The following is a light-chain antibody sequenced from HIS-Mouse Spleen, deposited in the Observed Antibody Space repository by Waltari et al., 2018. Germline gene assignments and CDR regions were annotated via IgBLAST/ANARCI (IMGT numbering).Light chain of an antibody. V-gene: IGLV2-11*01. CDR2: DVR. J-gene: IGLJ2*01. Sequence: QPALTQPRSVPGSPGQSVPLSFPGTRVAVGGYNYDPWYQQHPGKAPKLMIYDVRKRPSGVPDRFSGSKSGNTASLTISGLQAEDEADYYCCSYAGSYTLVFGGGTKLTVL. CDR3: CSYAGSYTLV. CDR1: RVAVGGYNY.